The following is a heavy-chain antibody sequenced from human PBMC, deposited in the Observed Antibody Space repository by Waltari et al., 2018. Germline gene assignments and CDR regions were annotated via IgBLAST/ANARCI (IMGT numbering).Heavy chain of an antibody. Sequence: QVQLVQSGAEVKKPGSSVKVSCKASGGTFSIYAISWVRPAPGQGLEWMGRIIPILGIANYAQKFQGRVTITADKSTSTAYMELSSLRSEDTAVYYCARDLAAGSYYYYYYGMDVWGQGTTVTVSS. D-gene: IGHD6-19*01. CDR3: ARDLAAGSYYYYYYGMDV. V-gene: IGHV1-69*09. CDR1: GGTFSIYA. CDR2: IIPILGIA. J-gene: IGHJ6*02.